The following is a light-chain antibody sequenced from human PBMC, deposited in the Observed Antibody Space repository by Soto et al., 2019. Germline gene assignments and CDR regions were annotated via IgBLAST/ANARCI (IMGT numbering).Light chain of an antibody. CDR3: SSYTTSSTYV. CDR1: SSDVGAYNY. J-gene: IGLJ1*01. V-gene: IGLV2-14*01. Sequence: SALTQPASVSGSPGQSITISCTGTSSDVGAYNYVSWYQQHPGKAPKLMIYDVSNRPSGVSNRFSGSKSGNTASLTISGLQAEDEADYYCSSYTTSSTYVFGAGNKLTVL. CDR2: DVS.